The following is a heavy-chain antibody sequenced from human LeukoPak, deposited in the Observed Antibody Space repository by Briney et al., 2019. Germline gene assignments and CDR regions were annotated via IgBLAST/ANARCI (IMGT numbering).Heavy chain of an antibody. Sequence: SETLSLTCTVSDDSITIYYWTWIRQPPEKGLEWIGYIDHTGSTNYNPSLNSRVTISRDTSKNHFSLELSSVSAADTALYYCARLESGSHDYWGQGTVVTVSS. CDR3: ARLESGSHDY. CDR2: IDHTGST. D-gene: IGHD1-26*01. V-gene: IGHV4-59*01. J-gene: IGHJ4*02. CDR1: DDSITIYY.